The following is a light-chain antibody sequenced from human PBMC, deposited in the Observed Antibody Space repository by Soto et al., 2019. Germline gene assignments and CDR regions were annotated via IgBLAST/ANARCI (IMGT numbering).Light chain of an antibody. CDR3: SSYASSTTV. J-gene: IGLJ3*02. CDR2: EVS. Sequence: QSALTQPASVSGSPGQSITISCTGTSSDVGGYNYVSWYQQHPGKAPKLMIYEVSNRPSGVSHRFSGSKSGNTASLTISGLQEEDEADYYCSSYASSTTVFGGGTKLTVL. V-gene: IGLV2-14*01. CDR1: SSDVGGYNY.